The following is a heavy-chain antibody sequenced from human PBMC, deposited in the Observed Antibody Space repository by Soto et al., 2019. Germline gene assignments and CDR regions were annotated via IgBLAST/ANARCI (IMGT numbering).Heavy chain of an antibody. CDR3: ARGSNQWLTVGWFDP. CDR2: IIPIFGTA. D-gene: IGHD6-19*01. J-gene: IGHJ5*02. Sequence: PAEVSWKACGGAFSSYASSWVRQAKGQGLEWMGGIIPIFGTANYAQKFQGRVTITADESTSTAYMELSSLRSEDTAVYYCARGSNQWLTVGWFDPWGQGTLVTVSS. V-gene: IGHV1-69*01. CDR1: GGAFSSYA.